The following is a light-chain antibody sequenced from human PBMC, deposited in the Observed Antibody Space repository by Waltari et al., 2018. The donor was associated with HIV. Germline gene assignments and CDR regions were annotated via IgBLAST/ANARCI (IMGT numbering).Light chain of an antibody. CDR3: QHFGTSQWT. CDR1: QTVSSSY. CDR2: GTS. J-gene: IGKJ1*01. Sequence: ELVLTPSPRPLYLSPGERATFSCRASQTVSSSYLAGYQQKPGQGPRLLISGTSSRATGIPDRFSGSGSGTDFTLTISRLEPEDFAVYYCQHFGTSQWTFGPGTKVEIK. V-gene: IGKV3-20*01.